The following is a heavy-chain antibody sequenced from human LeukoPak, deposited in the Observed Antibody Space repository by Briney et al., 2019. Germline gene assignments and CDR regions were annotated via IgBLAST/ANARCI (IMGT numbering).Heavy chain of an antibody. CDR2: IYTSGST. CDR3: ARDQCTNGVCHMGLENWFDP. CDR1: GGSISSYY. D-gene: IGHD2-8*01. J-gene: IGHJ5*02. V-gene: IGHV4-4*07. Sequence: PSEALSLTCTVSGGSISSYYWSWIRQPAGKGLEWIGRIYTSGSTNYNPSLKSRVTMSVDTSKNQFSLKLSSVTAADTAVYYCARDQCTNGVCHMGLENWFDPWGQGTLVTVSS.